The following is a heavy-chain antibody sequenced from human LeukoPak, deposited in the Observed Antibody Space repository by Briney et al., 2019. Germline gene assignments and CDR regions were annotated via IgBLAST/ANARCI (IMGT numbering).Heavy chain of an antibody. Sequence: ASVKVSCKASGGTFSSYAISWVRQAPGQGLEWMGGIIPIFGTANYAQKFQGRVTITTDESTSTAYMELSSLRSEDTAVYYCARGTGYCSGGSCYHLGAFDIWGQGTMVTVSP. V-gene: IGHV1-69*05. CDR2: IIPIFGTA. J-gene: IGHJ3*02. D-gene: IGHD2-15*01. CDR3: ARGTGYCSGGSCYHLGAFDI. CDR1: GGTFSSYA.